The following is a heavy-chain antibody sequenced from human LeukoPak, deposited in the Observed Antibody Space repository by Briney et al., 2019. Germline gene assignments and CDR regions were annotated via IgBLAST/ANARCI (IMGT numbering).Heavy chain of an antibody. CDR1: GYTFTVYY. CDR2: INPNSGGT. V-gene: IGHV1-2*02. D-gene: IGHD6-13*01. CDR3: ARRLAAAGTYYFDY. J-gene: IGHJ4*02. Sequence: ASVTVSSTASGYTFTVYYMHWVRQAPGQGVEWMGWINPNSGGTNYAQKFQGRVTMPRDPSISTAYMELSRLRSDDTAVYYCARRLAAAGTYYFDYWGQGTLVTVSS.